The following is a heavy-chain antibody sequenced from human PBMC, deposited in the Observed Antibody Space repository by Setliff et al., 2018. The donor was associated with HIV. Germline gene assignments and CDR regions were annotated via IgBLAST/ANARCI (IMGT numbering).Heavy chain of an antibody. D-gene: IGHD2-21*02. CDR2: IYYSGGT. CDR3: ARSVVVVTVEWFDP. Sequence: SETLSLTCTVSGGSISTHYWSWIRQPPGKGLEWIGYIYYSGGTNYNPSLKSRVTISVDTSKNQFSLTLSSVTAADTAVYYCARSVVVVTVEWFDPWGQGTLVTVSS. CDR1: GGSISTHY. J-gene: IGHJ5*02. V-gene: IGHV4-59*08.